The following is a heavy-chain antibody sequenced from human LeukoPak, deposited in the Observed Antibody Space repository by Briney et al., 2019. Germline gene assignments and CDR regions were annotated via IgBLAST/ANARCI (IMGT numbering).Heavy chain of an antibody. Sequence: SETLSLTCTVSGGSISSGNYYWSWIRQPAGKGLEWIGRVYPTGSTNYNPSLKSRVTISVDTSKNQFSLKLSSVTAADTAVYYCARGRNRRKTNWFDPWGQGTLVTVSS. CDR1: GGSISSGNYY. J-gene: IGHJ5*02. CDR3: ARGRNRRKTNWFDP. V-gene: IGHV4-61*02. D-gene: IGHD1-14*01. CDR2: VYPTGST.